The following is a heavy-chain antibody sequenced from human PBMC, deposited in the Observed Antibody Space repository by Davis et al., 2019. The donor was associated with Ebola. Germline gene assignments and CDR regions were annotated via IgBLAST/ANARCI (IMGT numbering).Heavy chain of an antibody. CDR3: ARDLAPIPGYYYGMDV. CDR1: GYTFTSYD. CDR2: INAGNGNT. J-gene: IGHJ6*02. D-gene: IGHD2-2*02. V-gene: IGHV1-3*01. Sequence: ASVKVSCKASGYTFTSYDINWVRQAPGQRLEWMGWINAGNGNTKYSQKFQGRVTITRDTSASTAYMELSSLRSEDTAVYYCARDLAPIPGYYYGMDVWGQGTTVTVSS.